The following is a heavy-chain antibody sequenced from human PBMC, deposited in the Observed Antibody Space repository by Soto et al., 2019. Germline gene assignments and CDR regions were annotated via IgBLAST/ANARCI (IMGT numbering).Heavy chain of an antibody. CDR1: GGSISSSNW. CDR3: ARSDGYSYGSNFDY. CDR2: IYHSGST. V-gene: IGHV4-4*02. J-gene: IGHJ4*02. D-gene: IGHD5-18*01. Sequence: GTLSLTCAVSGGSISSSNWWSWVRQPPGKGLEWIGEIYHSGSTNYNPSLKSRVTISVDTSKNQFSLKLSSVTAADTAVYYCARSDGYSYGSNFDYWGQGTLVTVSS.